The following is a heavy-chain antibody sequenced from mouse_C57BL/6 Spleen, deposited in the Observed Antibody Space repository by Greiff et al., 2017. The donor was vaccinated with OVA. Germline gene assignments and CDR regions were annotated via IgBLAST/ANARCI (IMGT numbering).Heavy chain of an antibody. CDR3: TRSLNWDAWFAY. D-gene: IGHD4-1*02. CDR1: GYTFTDYE. Sequence: VQLQQSGAELVRPGASVTLSCKASGYTFTDYEMHWVKQTPVHGLEWIGAIDPETGGTAYNQKFKGKAILTADKSSSPAYMELRSLTSEDSAVYYCTRSLNWDAWFAYWGQGTLVTVSA. V-gene: IGHV1-15*01. CDR2: IDPETGGT. J-gene: IGHJ3*01.